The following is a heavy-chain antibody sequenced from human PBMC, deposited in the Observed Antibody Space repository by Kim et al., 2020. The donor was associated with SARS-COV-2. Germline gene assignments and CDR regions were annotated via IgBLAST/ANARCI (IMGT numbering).Heavy chain of an antibody. CDR1: GGSISSGSHH. CDR3: AQHDDSGLDF. D-gene: IGHD6-19*01. V-gene: IGHV4-39*01. Sequence: SETLSLTCTVSGGSISSGSHHWAWIRLPPGKGLEWIGNIYYNGHPYYSPSLRSRITISIDTPKNQFSLRLISVTAADTATYYCAQHDDSGLDFWRQGTLVTVSS. J-gene: IGHJ4*02. CDR2: IYYNGHP.